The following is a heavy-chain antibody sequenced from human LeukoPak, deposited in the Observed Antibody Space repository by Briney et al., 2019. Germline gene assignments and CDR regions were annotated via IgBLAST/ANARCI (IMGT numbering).Heavy chain of an antibody. J-gene: IGHJ6*02. Sequence: GGSLRLSCAASGFTFSSYAMHWVRQAPGKGLEWVAVISYDGSNKYYADSVKGRFTISRDNSKNTLYLQMNSLRAEDTAVYYCAKAAIAYCGGDCSLYYYYGMDVWGQGTTVTVSS. V-gene: IGHV3-30-3*01. D-gene: IGHD2-21*02. CDR1: GFTFSSYA. CDR2: ISYDGSNK. CDR3: AKAAIAYCGGDCSLYYYYGMDV.